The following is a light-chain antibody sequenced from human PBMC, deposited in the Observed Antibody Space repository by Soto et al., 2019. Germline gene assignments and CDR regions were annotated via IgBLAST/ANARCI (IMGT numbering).Light chain of an antibody. J-gene: IGKJ1*01. CDR2: GAS. V-gene: IGKV3-15*01. CDR3: QQYYNWPPWT. Sequence: EIVMTQSPATLSVSPGERATLSCSASLSVSSNVAWYQQKPGQAPRLLLYGASTRATGVPARFSGSGSGTDFTLTVSSLQSEDFAVYYCQQYYNWPPWTFGLGTKVDIK. CDR1: LSVSSN.